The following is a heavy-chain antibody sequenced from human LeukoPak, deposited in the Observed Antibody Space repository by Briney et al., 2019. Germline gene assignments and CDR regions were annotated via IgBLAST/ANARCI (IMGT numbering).Heavy chain of an antibody. CDR1: GFALSSHW. D-gene: IGHD2-8*01. Sequence: SGGSLRLSCAASGFALSSHWMTWVRQVPGRGPEWVANVNRDGSETYYLDSVKGRFTISKDNAKNTLYLQMNSLRAEDTAVYSCAKDARTISLNNYYYGMDVWGQGTTVTVSS. CDR2: VNRDGSET. V-gene: IGHV3-7*03. J-gene: IGHJ6*02. CDR3: AKDARTISLNNYYYGMDV.